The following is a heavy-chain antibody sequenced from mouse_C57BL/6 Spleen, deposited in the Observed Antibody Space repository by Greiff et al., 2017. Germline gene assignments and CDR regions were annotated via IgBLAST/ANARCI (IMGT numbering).Heavy chain of an antibody. V-gene: IGHV5-4*01. CDR3: ARDGNDGYSLYAMDY. CDR2: ISDGGSYT. Sequence: DVMLVESGGGLVKPGGSLKLSCAASGFTFSSYAMSWVRQTPEKRLEWVATISDGGSYTYYPDNVKGRFTISRDNAKNNLYLQMSHLKSEDTAMYYCARDGNDGYSLYAMDYWGQGTSVTVSS. D-gene: IGHD2-3*01. J-gene: IGHJ4*01. CDR1: GFTFSSYA.